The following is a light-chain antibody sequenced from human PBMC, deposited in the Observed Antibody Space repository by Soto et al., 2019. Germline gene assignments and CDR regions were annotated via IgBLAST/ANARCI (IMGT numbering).Light chain of an antibody. CDR3: AAWDDSLNGLG. J-gene: IGLJ2*01. CDR2: YDD. Sequence: QSVLTQPHSVSEDPRQRVTISCSGSSSNIGNNAVNWYQQLPGKAPKLLIYYDDLLPSGVSDRFSGSKSGTSASLAIRGLQSEAEADYYCAAWDDSLNGLGFGGGTKLTLL. CDR1: SSNIGNNA. V-gene: IGLV1-36*01.